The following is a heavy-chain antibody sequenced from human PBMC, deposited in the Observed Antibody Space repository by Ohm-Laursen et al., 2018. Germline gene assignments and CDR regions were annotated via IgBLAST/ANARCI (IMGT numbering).Heavy chain of an antibody. CDR3: ARNTDY. CDR2: ISWNSGNI. V-gene: IGHV3-9*01. CDR1: GFAFDDYA. Sequence: SLRLSCTASGFAFDDYAMHWVRQAPGKGLEWVSGISWNSGNIDYADSVKGRFTISRDNAKNSLYLQMNSLRAEDTAVYYCARNTDYWGQGTLVTVSS. J-gene: IGHJ4*02.